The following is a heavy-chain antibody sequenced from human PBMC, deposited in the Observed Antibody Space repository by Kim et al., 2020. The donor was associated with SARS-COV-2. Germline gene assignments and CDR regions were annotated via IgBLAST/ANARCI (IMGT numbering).Heavy chain of an antibody. CDR1: GFTFSSYA. J-gene: IGHJ4*02. D-gene: IGHD3-16*02. CDR2: ISGSGGST. Sequence: GGSLRLSCAASGFTFSSYAMSWVRQAPGKGLEWVSAISGSGGSTYYADSVKGRFTISRDNSKNTLYLQMNSLRAEDTAVYYCAKDNDYVWGSYRPPANPFDYWGQGTLVTVSS. V-gene: IGHV3-23*01. CDR3: AKDNDYVWGSYRPPANPFDY.